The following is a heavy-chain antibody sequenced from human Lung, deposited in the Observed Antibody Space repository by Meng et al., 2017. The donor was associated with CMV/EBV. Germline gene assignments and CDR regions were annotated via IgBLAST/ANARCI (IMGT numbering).Heavy chain of an antibody. CDR1: GFTFDDYA. CDR2: INWSGDRA. Sequence: SXKIPCAAPGFTFDDYALHWVRQPPGKGLEWVSGINWSGDRAVYADSVKGRFIVSRDNAKNSLFLQMNTLRAEDTALYYCAKDISPTPVMSDGMDVWGQETTVTVSS. J-gene: IGHJ6*01. V-gene: IGHV3-9*01. D-gene: IGHD3-16*01. CDR3: AKDISPTPVMSDGMDV.